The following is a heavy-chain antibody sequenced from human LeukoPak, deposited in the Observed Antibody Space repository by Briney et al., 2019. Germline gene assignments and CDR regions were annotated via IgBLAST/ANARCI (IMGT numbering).Heavy chain of an antibody. CDR3: ARDVDSSGWYSHDP. J-gene: IGHJ5*02. CDR2: IIPILGIA. Sequence: ASVKVSCKASGGTFSSYAISWVRQAPGQGLEWMGRIIPILGIANYAQKFQGRVTITADKSTSTAYMELSSLRSEDTAVYYCARDVDSSGWYSHDPWGQGTLVTVSS. V-gene: IGHV1-69*04. CDR1: GGTFSSYA. D-gene: IGHD6-19*01.